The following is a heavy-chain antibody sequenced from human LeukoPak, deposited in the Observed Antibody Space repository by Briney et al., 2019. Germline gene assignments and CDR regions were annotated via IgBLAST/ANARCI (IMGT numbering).Heavy chain of an antibody. CDR3: ARGQYKAAFDY. D-gene: IGHD1-14*01. J-gene: IGHJ4*02. CDR1: GGSISSYY. Sequence: PSETLSLTCTVSGGSISSYYWSWIRQPPGKGLEWIGYIYYSGSTNHNPSLKSRVTISVDTSKNQFSLKLSSVTAADTAVYYCARGQYKAAFDYWGQGTLVTVSS. V-gene: IGHV4-59*01. CDR2: IYYSGST.